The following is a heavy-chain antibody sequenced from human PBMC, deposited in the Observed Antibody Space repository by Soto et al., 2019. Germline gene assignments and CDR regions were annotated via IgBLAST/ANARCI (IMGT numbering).Heavy chain of an antibody. CDR2: ISAYNGNT. J-gene: IGHJ4*02. D-gene: IGHD2-15*01. CDR3: ARDELGYCSGGSCSWAFDY. V-gene: IGHV1-18*01. CDR1: GYTFTSYG. Sequence: ASVKVSCKASGYTFTSYGISWVRQAPGQGLEWMGWISAYNGNTNYAQKLQGRVTMTTDTSTSTAYMELRSLRSDDTAVYYCARDELGYCSGGSCSWAFDYWGQGTLVTVSS.